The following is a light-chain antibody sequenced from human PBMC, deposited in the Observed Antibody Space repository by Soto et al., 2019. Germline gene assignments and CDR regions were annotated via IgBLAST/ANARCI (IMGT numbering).Light chain of an antibody. Sequence: QSALTQSASVSGSPGQSITISCTGTSNDVGGYNYVSWYQQHPGKAPKFMIYDVSNRPSGVSNRFSGSRSGNTASLTISVLQAEDEADYYCSSYTSSSTVLFGGGTKLTVL. CDR2: DVS. CDR3: SSYTSSSTVL. CDR1: SNDVGGYNY. V-gene: IGLV2-14*01. J-gene: IGLJ2*01.